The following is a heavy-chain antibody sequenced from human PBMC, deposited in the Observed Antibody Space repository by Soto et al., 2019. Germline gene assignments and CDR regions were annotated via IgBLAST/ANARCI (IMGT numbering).Heavy chain of an antibody. CDR3: ARDGPGYCSGGSCYSDFPFDY. D-gene: IGHD2-15*01. V-gene: IGHV6-1*01. CDR2: TYYRSKWYN. CDR1: GDSVSSNSAA. Sequence: SQTLSLTCAISGDSVSSNSAAWNWIRQSPSRGLEWLGRTYYRSKWYNDYAVSVKSRITINPDTSKNQFSLQLNSVTPEDTAVYYCARDGPGYCSGGSCYSDFPFDYWGQGTLVTVSS. J-gene: IGHJ4*02.